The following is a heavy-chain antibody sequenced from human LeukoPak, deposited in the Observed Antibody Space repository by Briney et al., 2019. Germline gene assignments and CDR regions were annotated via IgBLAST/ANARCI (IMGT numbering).Heavy chain of an antibody. J-gene: IGHJ6*02. CDR3: AKDLWGFVYDSWSGYSPLDV. CDR2: ISGSGGST. Sequence: GGSLRLSCVASGFTLSSYAMSWVRQAPGKGLEWVSAISGSGGSTYYADSVKGRFTISRDNSKNTLYLQMNSLRAEDTAVYYCAKDLWGFVYDSWSGYSPLDVWGQGTTVTVSS. V-gene: IGHV3-23*01. CDR1: GFTLSSYA. D-gene: IGHD3-3*01.